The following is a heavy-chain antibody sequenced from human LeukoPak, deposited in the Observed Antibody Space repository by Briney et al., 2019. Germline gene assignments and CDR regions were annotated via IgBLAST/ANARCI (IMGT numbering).Heavy chain of an antibody. CDR1: GFTYSSHA. D-gene: IGHD3-16*01. J-gene: IGHJ4*02. CDR2: ISGSGAST. Sequence: GGSLRLSCAASGFTYSSHAMNWVRQAPGKGLEWVSTISGSGASTYYADSVKGRFTTSGDNSKNTLYLQMNSLRAEDTAVYYCAKDRDVWGSLLDYWGQGTLVTVSS. V-gene: IGHV3-23*01. CDR3: AKDRDVWGSLLDY.